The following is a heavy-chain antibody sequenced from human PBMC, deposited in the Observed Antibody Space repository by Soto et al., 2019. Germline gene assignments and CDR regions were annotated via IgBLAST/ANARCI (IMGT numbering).Heavy chain of an antibody. CDR2: INPSGGST. D-gene: IGHD2-2*01. V-gene: IGHV1-46*01. Sequence: ASVKVCCKASGDTFTSYDMHWVRQAPGQGLEWMGIINPSGGSTSYAQKFQGRVTMTRDTSTSTVYMELSSLRSEDTAVYYCARDRDIVVVPAAIDLLANWFDPWGQGTLVTVSS. J-gene: IGHJ5*02. CDR1: GDTFTSYD. CDR3: ARDRDIVVVPAAIDLLANWFDP.